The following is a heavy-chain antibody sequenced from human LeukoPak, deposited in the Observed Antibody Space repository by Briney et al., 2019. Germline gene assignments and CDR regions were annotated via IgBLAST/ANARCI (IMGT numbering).Heavy chain of an antibody. V-gene: IGHV4-59*01. CDR3: AARYCTSSSCHSNFDY. J-gene: IGHJ4*02. D-gene: IGHD2-2*01. Sequence: SETLSLTCIVSGGSISGYAWSWIRQPPGKGLEWICFLYHSGGTNYSPPFKSRVTMSVDTSKNHFSLKLSSVTAADTAVYYCAARYCTSSSCHSNFDYWGQGTLVTVSS. CDR2: LYHSGGT. CDR1: GGSISGYA.